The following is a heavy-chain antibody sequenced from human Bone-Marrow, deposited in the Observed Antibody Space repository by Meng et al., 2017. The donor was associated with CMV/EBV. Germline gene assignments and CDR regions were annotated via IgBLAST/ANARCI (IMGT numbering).Heavy chain of an antibody. CDR2: INSDGSST. Sequence: SCAASGFTFSRSWMHWVRQAPGKGLVWVSRINSDGSSTIYADSLKGRFTISRDNAKNTLYLQMNSLRAEDTAMYYCARDCSDNSYFSDWGQGALVTVSS. CDR3: ARDCSDNSYFSD. V-gene: IGHV3-74*01. CDR1: GFTFSRSW. D-gene: IGHD2-15*01. J-gene: IGHJ4*02.